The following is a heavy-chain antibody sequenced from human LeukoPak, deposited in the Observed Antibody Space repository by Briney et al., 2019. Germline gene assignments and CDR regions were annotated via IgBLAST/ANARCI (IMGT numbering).Heavy chain of an antibody. CDR2: INHSGST. J-gene: IGHJ5*02. CDR3: ARVHLKGNWFDP. CDR1: GGSFSGYY. V-gene: IGHV4-34*01. Sequence: SETLSLTCAVYGGSFSGYYWSWIRQPPGKGLEWIGEINHSGSTNYNPSLKSRVTISVDTSKNQFSLKLSSVTAADTAVYYCARVHLKGNWFDPWGQGTLVTVSS.